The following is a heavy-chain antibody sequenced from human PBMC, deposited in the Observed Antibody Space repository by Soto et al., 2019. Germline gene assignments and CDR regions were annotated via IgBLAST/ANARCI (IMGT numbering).Heavy chain of an antibody. D-gene: IGHD6-13*01. Sequence: GGSLRLSCAASGFTFDDYAMHWVRQAPGKGLEWVSLISGDGGSTYYADSVKGRFTISRDNSKNSLYLQMNSLRTEDTALYYCAKDQEYSSSWYYYYGMDVWGQGTTVTVSS. CDR1: GFTFDDYA. V-gene: IGHV3-43*02. J-gene: IGHJ6*02. CDR3: AKDQEYSSSWYYYYGMDV. CDR2: ISGDGGST.